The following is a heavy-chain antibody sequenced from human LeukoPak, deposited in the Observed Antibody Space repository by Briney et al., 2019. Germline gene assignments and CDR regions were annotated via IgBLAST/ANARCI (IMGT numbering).Heavy chain of an antibody. CDR1: GGSISSGDYY. J-gene: IGHJ3*02. V-gene: IGHV4-61*08. CDR3: ARGSGFDAFDI. CDR2: IYYSGST. Sequence: SETLSLTCTVSGGSISSGDYYWSWIRQPPGKGLEWIGYIYYSGSTNYNPSLKSRVTISVDTSKNQFSLKLSSVTAADTAVYYCARGSGFDAFDIWGQGTMVTVSS. D-gene: IGHD3-10*01.